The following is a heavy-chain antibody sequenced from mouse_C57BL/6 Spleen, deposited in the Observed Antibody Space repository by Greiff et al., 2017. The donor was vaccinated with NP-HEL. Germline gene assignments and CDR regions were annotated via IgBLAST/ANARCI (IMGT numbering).Heavy chain of an antibody. V-gene: IGHV1-64*01. D-gene: IGHD2-5*01. CDR3: ARVHSTLYAMDY. CDR2: IHPNSGST. CDR1: GYTFTSYW. Sequence: QVHVKQPGAELVKPGASVKLSCKASGYTFTSYWMHWVKQRPGQGLEWIGMIHPNSGSTNYNEKFKSKATLTVDKSSSTAYMQLSSLTSEDSAVYYCARVHSTLYAMDYWGQGTSVTVSS. J-gene: IGHJ4*01.